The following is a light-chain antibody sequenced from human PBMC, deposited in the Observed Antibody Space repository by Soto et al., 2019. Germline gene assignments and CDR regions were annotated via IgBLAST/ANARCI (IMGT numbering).Light chain of an antibody. J-gene: IGKJ4*01. Sequence: EILLTQSPGTLSLSPGERATLSCRASQSVSSNYLAWYQEKPGQTPRLLIYGASSRANGIPDRFSGSGSGTDFTLTISRLEPEDFAVYYCRQYGRSLGFAVGGGTKVDIK. V-gene: IGKV3-20*01. CDR2: GAS. CDR3: RQYGRSLGFA. CDR1: QSVSSNY.